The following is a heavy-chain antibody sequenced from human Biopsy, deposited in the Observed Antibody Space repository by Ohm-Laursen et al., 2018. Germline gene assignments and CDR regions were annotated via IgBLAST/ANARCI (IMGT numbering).Heavy chain of an antibody. D-gene: IGHD3-22*01. Sequence: PSETLSLTCAVYGGSFSGYYWSWIRQPPGKGLEWIACIDYRGSTNYNPSLKSRVSISIDTSKNQLSLRLNSVTAADTAVYYCARVSRSIYDSTFDSFNIWGPGTMVTVSS. J-gene: IGHJ3*02. V-gene: IGHV4-59*01. CDR3: ARVSRSIYDSTFDSFNI. CDR1: GGSFSGYY. CDR2: IDYRGST.